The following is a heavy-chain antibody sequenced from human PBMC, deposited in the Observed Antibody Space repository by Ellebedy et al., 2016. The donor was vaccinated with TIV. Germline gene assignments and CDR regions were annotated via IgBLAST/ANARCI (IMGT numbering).Heavy chain of an antibody. J-gene: IGHJ4*02. V-gene: IGHV3-30*04. CDR3: ARQARRGIWYLHS. Sequence: GESLKISCAASGFTFDNHAMHWVRQTPGIGLDWVAVTSHDGTYKYYADSVKGRFTISRDNSKNTLFLQMNSLRPEDTAVYYCARQARRGIWYLHSWGQGTLVTVSS. D-gene: IGHD6-13*01. CDR1: GFTFDNHA. CDR2: TSHDGTYK.